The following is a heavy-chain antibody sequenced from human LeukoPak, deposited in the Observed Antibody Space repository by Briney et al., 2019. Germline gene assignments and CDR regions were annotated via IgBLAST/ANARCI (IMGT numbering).Heavy chain of an antibody. CDR2: ISGSGGST. Sequence: GGSLRLSCAASGFTFSSYAMSWVRQAPGKGLEWVSAISGSGGSTYYADSVKGRFTISRDNSKSTLYLQMNSLRAEDTAVYYCAKFFYGDYGYYYYYGMDVWGQGTTVTVSS. CDR3: AKFFYGDYGYYYYYGMDV. D-gene: IGHD4-17*01. CDR1: GFTFSSYA. J-gene: IGHJ6*02. V-gene: IGHV3-23*01.